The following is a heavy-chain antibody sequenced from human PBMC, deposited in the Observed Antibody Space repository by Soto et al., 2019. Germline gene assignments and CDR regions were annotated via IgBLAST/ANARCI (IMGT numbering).Heavy chain of an antibody. CDR3: ARDLTIRYCYYSGMAV. V-gene: IGHV1-2*02. CDR1: GYTFTGYY. J-gene: IGHJ6*02. D-gene: IGHD3-3*01. CDR2: INPNSGGT. Sequence: ASVKVSCKASGYTFTGYYMHWVRQAPGQGLEWMGWINPNSGGTNYAQKFQGRVTMTRDTSISTAYMELSRLRSDDTAVYYCARDLTIRYCYYSGMAVRGQGTTATV.